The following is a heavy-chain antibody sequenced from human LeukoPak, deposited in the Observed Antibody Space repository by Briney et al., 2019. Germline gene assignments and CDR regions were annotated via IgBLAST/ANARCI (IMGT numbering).Heavy chain of an antibody. CDR3: ARRWGWYFDY. D-gene: IGHD3-16*01. Sequence: ASETLSLTCAVSGYSISSGYYLGRTRQPPGEGVEWIGSIYHSGSTYYNPSLKSRVTISVDTSKNQFSLQLSSVTAADTAVYYCARRWGWYFDYWGQGTLVTVSS. CDR2: IYHSGST. V-gene: IGHV4-38-2*01. J-gene: IGHJ4*02. CDR1: GYSISSGYY.